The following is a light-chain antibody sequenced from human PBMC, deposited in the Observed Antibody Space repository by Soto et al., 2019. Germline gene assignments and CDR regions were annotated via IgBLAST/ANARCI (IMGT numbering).Light chain of an antibody. J-gene: IGLJ1*01. V-gene: IGLV1-40*01. CDR3: QSYYSSLSGYV. CDR2: GNS. Sequence: QSVLTQPPSVSGAPGQRVTISCTGSSSNIGAGYDVHWYQQLPGTAPKLLIYGNSNRPSGVPDRFSGSKSGTSASLAFTGLQAEDEADYYCQSYYSSLSGYVFGTGTKLTVL. CDR1: SSNIGAGYD.